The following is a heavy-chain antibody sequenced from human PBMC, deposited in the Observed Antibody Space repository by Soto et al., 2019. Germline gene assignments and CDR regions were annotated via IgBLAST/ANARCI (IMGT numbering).Heavy chain of an antibody. D-gene: IGHD3-22*01. CDR1: GFTFSSYA. V-gene: IGHV3-23*01. J-gene: IGHJ4*02. CDR3: AKDPGYYYDSSGILGYFDY. Sequence: VQLLESGGGLVQPGGSLRLSCAASGFTFSSYAMSWVRQAPGKGLEWVSAISGSGGSTYYADSVKGRFTISRDNSKNTLYLQMNSLRAEDTAVYYCAKDPGYYYDSSGILGYFDYWGQGTLVTVSS. CDR2: ISGSGGST.